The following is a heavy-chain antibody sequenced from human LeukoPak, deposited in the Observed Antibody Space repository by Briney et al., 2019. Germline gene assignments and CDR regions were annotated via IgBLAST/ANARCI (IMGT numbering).Heavy chain of an antibody. J-gene: IGHJ4*02. CDR2: INPNSGDT. CDR1: GYTFTSYY. Sequence: ASVKVSCKASGYTFTSYYMHWVRQAPGQGLEWMGWINPNSGDTNYAQKFQGRVTMTRDTSISTAYMELSRLRSDDTAVYYCARGRTYGPGSYWVDYWGQGTLVTVSS. D-gene: IGHD3-10*01. V-gene: IGHV1-2*02. CDR3: ARGRTYGPGSYWVDY.